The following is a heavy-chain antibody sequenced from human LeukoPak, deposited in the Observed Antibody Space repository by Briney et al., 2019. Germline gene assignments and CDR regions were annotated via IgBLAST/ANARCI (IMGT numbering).Heavy chain of an antibody. J-gene: IGHJ4*02. CDR2: INSDGSST. Sequence: GGSLRLSCAGSGFIFTNYWMHWVRQAPGKGLVWVSRINSDGSSTTYADSVKGRFTISRDNAKNTLYLQMNSLRAEDTAVYYCARAPTNWVYFDSWGQGTLVTVSS. V-gene: IGHV3-74*01. D-gene: IGHD7-27*01. CDR3: ARAPTNWVYFDS. CDR1: GFIFTNYW.